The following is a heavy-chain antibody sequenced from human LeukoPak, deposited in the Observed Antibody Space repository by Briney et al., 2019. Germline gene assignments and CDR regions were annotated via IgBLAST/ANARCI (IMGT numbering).Heavy chain of an antibody. CDR2: IIPTLDVA. CDR3: TREGVYSPDPTSYHRLPFDI. D-gene: IGHD3-16*02. V-gene: IGHV1-69*04. CDR1: GDNFSSYV. J-gene: IGHJ3*02. Sequence: ASVKVSCKASGDNFSSYVITWVRQAPGQGLEWMGRIIPTLDVANLAQKFKGRVTITADKFTNTAHLELSSLRSEDTAVYFCTREGVYSPDPTSYHRLPFDIWGKGTVVIVSS.